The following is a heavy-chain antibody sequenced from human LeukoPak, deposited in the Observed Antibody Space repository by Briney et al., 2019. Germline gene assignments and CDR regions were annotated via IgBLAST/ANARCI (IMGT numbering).Heavy chain of an antibody. CDR2: INHSGST. CDR1: GGSFSGYY. V-gene: IGHV4-34*01. D-gene: IGHD3-9*01. CDR3: ARRSRRYFDWPFDY. Sequence: SETLSLTCAVYGGSFSGYYWSWIRQPPGKGLEWIGEINHSGSTNYNPSLKSRVTISVDTSKNQFSLKLSSVTAADTAVYYCARRSRRYFDWPFDYWGQGTLVTVSS. J-gene: IGHJ4*02.